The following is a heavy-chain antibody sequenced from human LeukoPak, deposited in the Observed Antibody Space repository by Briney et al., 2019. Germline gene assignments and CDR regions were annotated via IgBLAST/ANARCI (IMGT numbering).Heavy chain of an antibody. V-gene: IGHV3-21*01. Sequence: PGGSLRLSCAASGFTFSSYSMNWVRQAPGKGLEWVSSISTSSIYIYYADSVKGRFTISRDNAKNSLYLQMKSLRAEDTAVYYCARVLHKRNYDSGVYYGYWGQGTLVTVSS. CDR1: GFTFSSYS. CDR3: ARVLHKRNYDSGVYYGY. CDR2: ISTSSIYI. J-gene: IGHJ4*02. D-gene: IGHD3-22*01.